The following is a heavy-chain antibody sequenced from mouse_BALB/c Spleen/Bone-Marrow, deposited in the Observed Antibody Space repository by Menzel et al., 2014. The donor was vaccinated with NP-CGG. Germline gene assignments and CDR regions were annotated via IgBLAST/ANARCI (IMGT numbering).Heavy chain of an antibody. CDR3: ARGYYYGSSFDY. CDR2: ISSGGGST. J-gene: IGHJ2*01. CDR1: GFAFSSYD. Sequence: EVQRVESGGGLVKPGGSLELSCAASGFAFSSYDMSWVRQTPEKRLEWVAYISSGGGSTYYPDTVKGRFTISRDNAKNTLYLQMSSLKSEDTAMYYCARGYYYGSSFDYWGQGTTLTVSS. V-gene: IGHV5-12-1*01. D-gene: IGHD1-1*01.